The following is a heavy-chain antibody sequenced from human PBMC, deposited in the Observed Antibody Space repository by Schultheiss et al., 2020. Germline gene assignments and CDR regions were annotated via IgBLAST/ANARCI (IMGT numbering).Heavy chain of an antibody. D-gene: IGHD4-17*01. J-gene: IGHJ4*02. CDR2: MNPNSGNT. V-gene: IGHV1-8*01. Sequence: ASVKVSCKASGDTFTSYDINWVRQATGQGLEWMGWMNPNSGNTGYAQKFQGRVTMTRNTSISTAYMELSSLRSEDTAVYYCARSRYGDYVGPFDYWGQGTLVTVSS. CDR1: GDTFTSYD. CDR3: ARSRYGDYVGPFDY.